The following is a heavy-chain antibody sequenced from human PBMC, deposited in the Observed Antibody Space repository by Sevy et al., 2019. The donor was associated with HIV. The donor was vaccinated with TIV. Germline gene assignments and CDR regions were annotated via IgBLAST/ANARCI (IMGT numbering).Heavy chain of an antibody. J-gene: IGHJ3*02. CDR3: AKSYGGNPGEHDAFDI. CDR2: ISWNSGSI. CDR1: GFTFDDYA. D-gene: IGHD4-17*01. Sequence: GGSLRLSCAASGFTFDDYAMHWVRQAPGKGLEWVSGISWNSGSIGYADSVKGRFTISRDNAKNSLYLQMNSLRAEDMALYYCAKSYGGNPGEHDAFDIWGQGTMVTVSS. V-gene: IGHV3-9*03.